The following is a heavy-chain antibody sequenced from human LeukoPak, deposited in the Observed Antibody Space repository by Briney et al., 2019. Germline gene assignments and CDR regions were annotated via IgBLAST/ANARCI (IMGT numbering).Heavy chain of an antibody. D-gene: IGHD3-9*01. CDR2: IYTSGST. Sequence: SETLSLTCTVSGGSISSGSYYWSWIRQPAGKGLEWIGRIYTSGSTNYNPSLKSRVTILVDTSKNQFSLKLSSVTAADTAVYYCARVRARYFDWLLYQEFDYWGQGTLVTVSS. J-gene: IGHJ4*02. CDR3: ARVRARYFDWLLYQEFDY. CDR1: GGSISSGSYY. V-gene: IGHV4-61*02.